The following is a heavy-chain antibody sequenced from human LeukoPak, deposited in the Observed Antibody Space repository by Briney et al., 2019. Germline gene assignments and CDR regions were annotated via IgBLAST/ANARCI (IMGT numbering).Heavy chain of an antibody. CDR2: ISSSGSTI. J-gene: IGHJ4*02. Sequence: GGSLRLSCAASGFTFSSYGMSWVRQAPGKGLEWVSYISSSGSTIYYADSVKGRFTISRDNAKNSLYLQMNSLRAEDTAVYYCARVTDYYGSGSYSFDYWGQGTLVTVSS. CDR1: GFTFSSYG. D-gene: IGHD3-10*01. V-gene: IGHV3-48*04. CDR3: ARVTDYYGSGSYSFDY.